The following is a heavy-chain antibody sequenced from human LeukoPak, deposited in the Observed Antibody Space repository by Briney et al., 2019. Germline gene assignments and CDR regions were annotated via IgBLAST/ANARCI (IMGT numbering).Heavy chain of an antibody. J-gene: IGHJ3*02. CDR2: INPSGSST. D-gene: IGHD2-8*01. V-gene: IGHV1-46*01. Sequence: ASVKVSCKASGYTFTNYYIHWVRQAPGQGLEWMGIINPSGSSTSYAQKFQGRVTMTRDTSTSTVYMELSNLRSEDTAVYYCAGGTTNTKGAFDMWGQGTMVTVSS. CDR1: GYTFTNYY. CDR3: AGGTTNTKGAFDM.